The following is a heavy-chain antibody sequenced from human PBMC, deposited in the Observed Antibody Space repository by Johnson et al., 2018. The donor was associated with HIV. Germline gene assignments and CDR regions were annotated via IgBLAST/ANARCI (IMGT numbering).Heavy chain of an antibody. D-gene: IGHD2-15*01. V-gene: IGHV3-38-3*01. CDR3: ARACSGGSCYEEKSPDAFDI. CDR2: ISGGST. Sequence: VQLVESGGGVVRPGGSLRLSCAASGFTFDDYGMSWVSQAPGKGLEWVSSISGGSTYYADSRKGRFTISRDNSKNTLHLQMNSLRAEDTAVYYCARACSGGSCYEEKSPDAFDIWGQGTMVTVSS. J-gene: IGHJ3*02. CDR1: GFTFDDYG.